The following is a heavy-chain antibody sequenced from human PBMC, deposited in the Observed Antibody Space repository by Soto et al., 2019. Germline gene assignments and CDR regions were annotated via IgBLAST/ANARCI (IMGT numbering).Heavy chain of an antibody. D-gene: IGHD5-18*01. V-gene: IGHV3-30*03. J-gene: IGHJ4*02. CDR1: GFTFCSYG. CDR3: VSDRGYGHASVPYS. Sequence: QAQLVESGGGVVQTGRSLRLSCAASGFTFCSYGMHWVRQAPGTGLEWVAVISYDGGLQHYADSVKGRFTISRDNSKNMVLLQMNSLRAEDTAVYYCVSDRGYGHASVPYSWGQGTLVSVSS. CDR2: ISYDGGLQ.